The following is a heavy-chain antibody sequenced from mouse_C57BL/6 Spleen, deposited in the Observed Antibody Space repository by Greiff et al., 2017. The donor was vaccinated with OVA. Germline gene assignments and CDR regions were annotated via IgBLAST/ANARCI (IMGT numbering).Heavy chain of an antibody. Sequence: VKLMESGAELVRPGTSVKVSCKASGYAFTNYLIEWVKQRPGQGLEWIGVINPGSGGTNYNEKFKGKATLTADKSSSTAYMQLSSLTSEDSAVYFCARSNYYGSVYWGQGTTLTVSS. D-gene: IGHD1-1*01. CDR3: ARSNYYGSVY. CDR1: GYAFTNYL. J-gene: IGHJ2*01. V-gene: IGHV1-54*01. CDR2: INPGSGGT.